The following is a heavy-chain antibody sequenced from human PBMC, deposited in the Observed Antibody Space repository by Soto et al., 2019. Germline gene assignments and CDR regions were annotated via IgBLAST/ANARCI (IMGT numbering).Heavy chain of an antibody. CDR3: ARVVVIAPSALPTVHS. CDR2: IDNQNGET. CDR1: GNTFNRYG. V-gene: IGHV1-18*04. Sequence: QVQLVQSGPEVKNPGASMKVSCKASGNTFNRYGINWVRQAPGQVLVWLGWIDNQNGETKYAQTPKGRVSLTTAASTNTAYMELKTLKSFYSAIYYCARVVVIAPSALPTVHSWGQGTLVTVAS. D-gene: IGHD2-21*01. J-gene: IGHJ4*02.